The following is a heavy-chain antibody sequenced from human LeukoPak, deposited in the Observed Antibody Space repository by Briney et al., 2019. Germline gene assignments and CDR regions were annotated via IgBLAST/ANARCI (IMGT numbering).Heavy chain of an antibody. V-gene: IGHV4-4*02. CDR3: ARPVPSRLGWFDP. CDR1: GGSISSSHW. J-gene: IGHJ5*02. Sequence: PSETLSLTCAVSGGSISSSHWWSWVRQPPGKGLEWIGEIYHSGSTNYNPSLKSRVTISVDTSKNQFSLKLSSVTAADTAVYYCARPVPSRLGWFDPWGQGTLVTVSS. CDR2: IYHSGST. D-gene: IGHD1-1*01.